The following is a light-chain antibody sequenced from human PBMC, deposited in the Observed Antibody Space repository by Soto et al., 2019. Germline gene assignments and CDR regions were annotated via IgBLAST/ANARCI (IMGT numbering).Light chain of an antibody. CDR2: GAS. Sequence: EIVMTQSPATLSVSPGGRATLSCRASQSISDTLAWYQQKPGQAPRLLIHGASTRATGFPGRFSGSGSGTDFTLTISSLQSEDFAVYYCQQYNNRPWTFGQGTKVEIK. CDR3: QQYNNRPWT. V-gene: IGKV3-15*01. CDR1: QSISDT. J-gene: IGKJ1*01.